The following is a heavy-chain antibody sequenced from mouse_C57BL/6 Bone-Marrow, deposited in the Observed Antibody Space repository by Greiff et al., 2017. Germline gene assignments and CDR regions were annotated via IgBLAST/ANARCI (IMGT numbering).Heavy chain of an antibody. CDR3: AIGEIYYYGSSYDY. CDR2: IYPSDSET. Sequence: VQLQQPGAELVRPGSSVKLSCKASGYTFTSYWMDWVKQRPGQGLEWIGNIYPSDSETHYNQKFKDKATLTVDKSSSTAYMQLSSLTSEDSAVYYGAIGEIYYYGSSYDYWGQGTTLTVSS. J-gene: IGHJ2*01. D-gene: IGHD1-1*01. CDR1: GYTFTSYW. V-gene: IGHV1-61*01.